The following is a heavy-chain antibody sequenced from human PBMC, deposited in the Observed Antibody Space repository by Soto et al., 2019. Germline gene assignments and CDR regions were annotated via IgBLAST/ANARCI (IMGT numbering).Heavy chain of an antibody. CDR3: SRDRGVAPPVAGNTHYYYYMDV. CDR2: ISAYNGNT. D-gene: IGHD6-19*01. J-gene: IGHJ6*03. CDR1: GYSFTNYG. Sequence: QDQLVQSGVEVKKPGASVKVSCKASGYSFTNYGITWVRQAPGQGFEWMGWISAYNGNTNYAQKFQGRVTMTTDASTSTGYLELGGLRSEDTAVYYCSRDRGVAPPVAGNTHYYYYMDVWGKGTTVTVSS. V-gene: IGHV1-18*01.